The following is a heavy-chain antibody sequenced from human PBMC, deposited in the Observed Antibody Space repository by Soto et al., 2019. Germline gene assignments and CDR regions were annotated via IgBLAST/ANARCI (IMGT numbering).Heavy chain of an antibody. D-gene: IGHD3-9*01. CDR2: IYPDDSDT. CDR1: GYTVSSYW. V-gene: IGHV5-51*01. Sequence: PGESLKSSCKGCGYTVSSYWIGWVRQMPGKGLEWMGIIYPDDSDTRYSPSFQGQVTISADKSVSTAYLQWSSLKASDTAIYCCASGFTGSPHFAYWGKGTLVPVSS. CDR3: ASGFTGSPHFAY. J-gene: IGHJ4*02.